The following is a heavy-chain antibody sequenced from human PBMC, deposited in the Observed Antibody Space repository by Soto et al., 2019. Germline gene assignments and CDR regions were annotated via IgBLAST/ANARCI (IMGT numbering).Heavy chain of an antibody. CDR1: GFTFSSYG. CDR3: AKEIVVVPAAISYYYYYGVDV. D-gene: IGHD2-2*01. J-gene: IGHJ6*02. V-gene: IGHV3-30*18. CDR2: ISYDGSNK. Sequence: QVQLVESGGGVVQPGRSLRLSCAASGFTFSSYGMHWVRQAPGKGLEWVAAISYDGSNKYYADSVKGRFTISRDNSKNTLYLQMNSLRAEDTAVYYCAKEIVVVPAAISYYYYYGVDVWGQGTTVTVSS.